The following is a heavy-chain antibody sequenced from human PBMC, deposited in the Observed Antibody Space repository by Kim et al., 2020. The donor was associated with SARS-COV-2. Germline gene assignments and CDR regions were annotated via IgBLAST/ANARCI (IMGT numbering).Heavy chain of an antibody. Sequence: ADSVKGRFTISRDNSKNTLYLQMNSLRAEDTAVYYCARDPFQLLAYYFDYWGQGTLVTVSS. V-gene: IGHV3-33*01. D-gene: IGHD2-2*01. J-gene: IGHJ4*02. CDR3: ARDPFQLLAYYFDY.